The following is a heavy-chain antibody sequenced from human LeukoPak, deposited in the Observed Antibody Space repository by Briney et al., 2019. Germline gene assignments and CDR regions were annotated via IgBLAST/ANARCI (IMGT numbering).Heavy chain of an antibody. CDR3: AKVAARFDY. CDR1: GFTFSSYA. V-gene: IGHV3-23*01. J-gene: IGHJ4*02. D-gene: IGHD6-6*01. CDR2: ISGSSGST. Sequence: GGSLGLSCAPSGFTFSSYAMSWVRPAPGKALEWVSNISGSSGSTYYAHSVKGRFTISRDNAKNTLYLQMNSVKAEDTAVYYCAKVAARFDYWGQGTLVTVSS.